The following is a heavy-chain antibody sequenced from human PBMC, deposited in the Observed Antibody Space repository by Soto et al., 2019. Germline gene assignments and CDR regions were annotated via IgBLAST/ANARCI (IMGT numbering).Heavy chain of an antibody. D-gene: IGHD6-13*01. V-gene: IGHV4-59*01. CDR3: ARTPHGSWPTYFDP. Sequence: QVQLQESGPALVKPSETLSLTCTVSGGSINYYYWSWIRQPPGKGLEWIGYIYSRGSTNYTPSLKSRVTISVETSKNQFSLKLTSVTAADTAVYYCARTPHGSWPTYFDPWGQGTLVTVSS. J-gene: IGHJ5*02. CDR2: IYSRGST. CDR1: GGSINYYY.